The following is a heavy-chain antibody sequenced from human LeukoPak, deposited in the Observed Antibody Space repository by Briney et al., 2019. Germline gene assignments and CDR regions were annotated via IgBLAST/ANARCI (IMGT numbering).Heavy chain of an antibody. CDR3: VTHEVTVITRSTYDY. J-gene: IGHJ4*02. CDR1: GFTFSNYW. CDR2: VKPDESEK. V-gene: IGHV3-7*01. D-gene: IGHD4-23*01. Sequence: GGSLRLSCVASGFTFSNYWMSWVRQAPGKGLEWVANVKPDESEKYYGDSVKGRFTISRDNAKNSLYLQMHSLRVDDTAVYYCVTHEVTVITRSTYDYWGQGTLLTVSS.